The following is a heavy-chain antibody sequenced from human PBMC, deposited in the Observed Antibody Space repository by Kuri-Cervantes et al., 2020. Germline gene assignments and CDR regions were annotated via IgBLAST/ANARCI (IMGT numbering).Heavy chain of an antibody. Sequence: GESLKISCAASGVTFSSYGMHWVRQAPGKGLEWVAAISYDGSNKYYADSVKGRFTISRDNSKNTLYLQMNSLRAEDTAVYYCARPLRGDDYYGSGSYYTFLGEGGMDVWGQGTTVTVSS. J-gene: IGHJ6*02. D-gene: IGHD3-10*01. CDR1: GVTFSSYG. V-gene: IGHV3-30*03. CDR3: ARPLRGDDYYGSGSYYTFLGEGGMDV. CDR2: ISYDGSNK.